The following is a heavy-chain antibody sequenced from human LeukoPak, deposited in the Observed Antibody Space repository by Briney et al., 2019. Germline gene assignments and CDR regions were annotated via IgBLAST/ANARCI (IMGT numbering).Heavy chain of an antibody. CDR1: GFRFSSYA. D-gene: IGHD3-22*01. Sequence: PGGSLRLSCAASGFRFSSYAMSWVRQAPGRGLEWVSVISTSGESAYYADSVKGRFTISRDNSKNTLYLQMNSLRAEDTAVYYCAKDRGSGYHYFDYWGQGTLVTVSS. CDR3: AKDRGSGYHYFDY. V-gene: IGHV3-23*01. J-gene: IGHJ4*02. CDR2: ISTSGESA.